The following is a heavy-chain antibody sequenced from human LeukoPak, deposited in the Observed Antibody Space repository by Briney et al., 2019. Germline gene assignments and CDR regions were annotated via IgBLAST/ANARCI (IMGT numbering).Heavy chain of an antibody. V-gene: IGHV1-18*01. CDR1: GYTFTAYG. Sequence: GAPVKVSCKASGYTFTAYGISWVRQAPGQGLEWMGWISVYNGNTNYTPKLQGRVAMTTDTSTSTAYMELRSLRSDDTAVYYCARDRLTYYSGSGSDFWGQGTLVTVSS. J-gene: IGHJ4*02. D-gene: IGHD3-10*01. CDR3: ARDRLTYYSGSGSDF. CDR2: ISVYNGNT.